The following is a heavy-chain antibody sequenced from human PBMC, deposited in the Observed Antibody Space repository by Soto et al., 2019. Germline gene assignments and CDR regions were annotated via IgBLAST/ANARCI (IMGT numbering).Heavy chain of an antibody. J-gene: IGHJ5*02. CDR1: GYTFSNYC. D-gene: IGHD2-2*01. CDR2: ISLYSDDT. V-gene: IGHV1-18*01. CDR3: ARVVPGAEAWFGP. Sequence: ASVKVSCKTSGYTFSNYCITWVRQAPGQPLEWLGWISLYSDDTNYAQKFQGRVSMTTDTSTTTAYMELRSLRSDDTAVYYCARVVPGAEAWFGPWGQGTLVTVSS.